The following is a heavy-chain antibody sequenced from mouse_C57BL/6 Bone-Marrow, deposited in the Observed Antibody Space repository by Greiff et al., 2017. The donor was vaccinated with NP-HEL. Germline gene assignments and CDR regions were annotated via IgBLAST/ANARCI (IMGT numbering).Heavy chain of an antibody. V-gene: IGHV5-12*01. CDR1: GFTFSDYY. CDR2: ISTGGGST. CDR3: SRPIYYGSSYLAWFAY. Sequence: EVQGVESGGGLVQPGGSLKLSCAASGFTFSDYYMYWVRRTPEKRLEWVAYISTGGGSTYYPDTVKGLFTIYRDTAKNTLYLQMSRLKSEDTAMYYCSRPIYYGSSYLAWFAYWGQGTLVTGSA. J-gene: IGHJ3*01. D-gene: IGHD1-1*01.